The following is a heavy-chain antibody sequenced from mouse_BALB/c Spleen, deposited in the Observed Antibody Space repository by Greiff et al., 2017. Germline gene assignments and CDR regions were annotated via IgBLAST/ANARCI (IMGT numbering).Heavy chain of an antibody. CDR1: GYSITSGYY. V-gene: IGHV3-6*02. D-gene: IGHD2-4*01. CDR2: ISYDGSN. Sequence: EVKLVESGPGLVKPSQSLSLTCSVTGYSITSGYYWNWIRQFPGNKLEWMGYISYDGSNNYNPSLKNRISITRDTSKNQFFLKLNSVTTEDTATYYCARDLDYDGGFAYWGQGTLVTVSA. CDR3: ARDLDYDGGFAY. J-gene: IGHJ3*01.